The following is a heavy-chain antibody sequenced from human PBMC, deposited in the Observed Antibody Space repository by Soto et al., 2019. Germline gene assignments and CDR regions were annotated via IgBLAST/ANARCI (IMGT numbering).Heavy chain of an antibody. V-gene: IGHV3-7*03. CDR2: IPQEGSDG. CDR3: ARDQLILPAHDFFYGSDV. J-gene: IGHJ6*02. D-gene: IGHD2-21*02. Sequence: GGSLRLSCEVSGFTLSMYSMTWVRQAPGNGLEWVAKIPQEGSDGHYVDSVKGRFTISRDNAKNSVYLQMTSLRAEDTAVYYCARDQLILPAHDFFYGSDVWGQGAKVTVSS. CDR1: GFTLSMYS.